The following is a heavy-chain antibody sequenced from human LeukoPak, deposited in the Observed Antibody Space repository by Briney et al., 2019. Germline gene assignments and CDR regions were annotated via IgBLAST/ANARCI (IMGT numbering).Heavy chain of an antibody. CDR1: GYTFTSYG. D-gene: IGHD6-19*01. Sequence: GESLKISCKASGYTFTSYGISWVRQAPGQGLEWMGWISAYNGNTNYAQKLQGRVTMTTDTSTSTAYMELRSLRSDDTAVYYCARDAVAGTYNWFDPWGQGTLVTVSS. J-gene: IGHJ5*02. CDR2: ISAYNGNT. V-gene: IGHV1-18*01. CDR3: ARDAVAGTYNWFDP.